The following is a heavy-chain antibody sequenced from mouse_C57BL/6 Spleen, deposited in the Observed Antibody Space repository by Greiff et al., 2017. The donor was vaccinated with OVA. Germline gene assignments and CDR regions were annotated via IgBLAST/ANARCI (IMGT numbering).Heavy chain of an antibody. CDR3: ARSGYYGSSNWFAY. D-gene: IGHD1-1*01. CDR1: GYTFTSYW. J-gene: IGHJ3*01. CDR2: IYPGSGST. V-gene: IGHV1-55*01. Sequence: VQLQQPGAELVKPGASVKMSCKASGYTFTSYWITWVKQRPGQGLEWIGDIYPGSGSTNYNEKFKSKATLTVDTSSSTAYMQLSSLTSEDSAVYYCARSGYYGSSNWFAYWGQGTLVTVSA.